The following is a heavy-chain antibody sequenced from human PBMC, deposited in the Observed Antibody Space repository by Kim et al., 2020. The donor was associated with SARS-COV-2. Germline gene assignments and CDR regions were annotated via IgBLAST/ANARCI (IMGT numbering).Heavy chain of an antibody. CDR2: LSRNAGRL. D-gene: IGHD2-21*01. J-gene: IGHJ3*01. CDR3: AQEGETGDRSGHGAFDL. CDR1: GFTFDTFD. Sequence: GGSLRLSCVASGFTFDTFDMHWVRQAPGKGLEWVAGLSRNAGRLSYIDSVKARFTISRANSQTTLILHMNSRKTEATAIYYFAQEGETGDRSGHGAFDL. V-gene: IGHV3-30*04.